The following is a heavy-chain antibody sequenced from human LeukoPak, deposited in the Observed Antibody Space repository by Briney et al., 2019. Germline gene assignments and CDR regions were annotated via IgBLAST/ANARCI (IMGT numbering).Heavy chain of an antibody. J-gene: IGHJ4*02. CDR3: ARDRGPAALFEGLFDY. CDR1: GGSISSSSYY. CDR2: IYYSGST. Sequence: SETLSLTCTVSGGSISSSSYYWGWIRQPPGKGLEWIGSIYYSGSTYYNPSLKSRVTISVDTSKNQFSLKLSSVTAADTAVYYCARDRGPAALFEGLFDYWGQGTLVTVSS. D-gene: IGHD2-2*01. V-gene: IGHV4-39*07.